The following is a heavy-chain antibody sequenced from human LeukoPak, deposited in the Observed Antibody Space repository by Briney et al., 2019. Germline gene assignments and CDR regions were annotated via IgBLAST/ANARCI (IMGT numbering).Heavy chain of an antibody. Sequence: GASVKVSCKASGGTFSDYALNWVRQAPGQGLEWMGVFIPILGTANSIQKFQGRVTITADISTNTVYMELSSLRSEDTAVYFCAGIPVFGVVLHQEPVWGKGTTVTVSS. CDR3: AGIPVFGVVLHQEPV. D-gene: IGHD3-3*01. CDR1: GGTFSDYA. J-gene: IGHJ6*04. V-gene: IGHV1-69*10. CDR2: FIPILGTA.